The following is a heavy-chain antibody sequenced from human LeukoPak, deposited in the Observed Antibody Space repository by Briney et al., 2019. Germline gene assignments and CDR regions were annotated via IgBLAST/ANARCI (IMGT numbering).Heavy chain of an antibody. V-gene: IGHV1-18*04. CDR1: GYTFTSYG. D-gene: IGHD6-19*01. J-gene: IGHJ4*02. CDR2: ISAYNGNT. CDR3: ARAYSSGWSSRWYFDY. Sequence: ASVKVSCKASGYTFTSYGISWVRQAPGQGLEWMGWISAYNGNTNYAQKLQGRVTMTTDTSTSTAYMELRSLGSDDTAVYYCARAYSSGWSSRWYFDYWGQGTLVTVSS.